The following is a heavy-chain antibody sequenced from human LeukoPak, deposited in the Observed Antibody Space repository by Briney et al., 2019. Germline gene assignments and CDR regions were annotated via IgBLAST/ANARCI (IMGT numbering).Heavy chain of an antibody. J-gene: IGHJ3*02. D-gene: IGHD3-16*02. CDR3: ARPQLYDYVWGSYRSSFAFDI. CDR1: GYTFTSYD. Sequence: ASVKVSCKASGYTFTSYDINWVRQVPGQGLEWMGWIKLNSGNTGYAQKFQGRVTMTRNTSISTAYMELSSLRSEDTAVYYCARPQLYDYVWGSYRSSFAFDIWGQGTMVTVSS. CDR2: IKLNSGNT. V-gene: IGHV1-8*01.